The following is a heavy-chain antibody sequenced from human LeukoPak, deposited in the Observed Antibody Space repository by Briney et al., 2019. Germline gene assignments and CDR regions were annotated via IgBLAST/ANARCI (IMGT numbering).Heavy chain of an antibody. D-gene: IGHD6-13*01. Sequence: ASVKVSCKASGYTFTGYYMHWVRRAPGQGLEWMGWINPNSGGTNYAQKFQGRVTMTRDTSISTAYMELSRLRSDDTAVYYCARRIAAAGTLAFDIWGQGTMVTVSS. CDR1: GYTFTGYY. CDR2: INPNSGGT. V-gene: IGHV1-2*02. J-gene: IGHJ3*02. CDR3: ARRIAAAGTLAFDI.